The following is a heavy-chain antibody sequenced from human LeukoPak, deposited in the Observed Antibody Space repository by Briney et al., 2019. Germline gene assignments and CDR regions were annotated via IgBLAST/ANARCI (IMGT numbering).Heavy chain of an antibody. CDR3: ARGYLVGWYWYFYL. Sequence: SETLSLTCAVYGGSFSGYYWSWIRQPPGKGLEWIGEINHSGSTNYNPSLKSRVTISVDTSKNQFSLKLSSVTAADTAVYYCARGYLVGWYWYFYLWGRGTLVTVSS. V-gene: IGHV4-34*01. CDR2: INHSGST. D-gene: IGHD6-19*01. CDR1: GGSFSGYY. J-gene: IGHJ2*01.